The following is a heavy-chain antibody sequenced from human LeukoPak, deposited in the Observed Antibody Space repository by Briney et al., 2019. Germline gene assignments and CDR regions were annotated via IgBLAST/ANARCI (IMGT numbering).Heavy chain of an antibody. CDR2: ISGYNGNT. D-gene: IGHD1-26*01. Sequence: ASVKVSCKASGYTFTSYGISWVRQAPGQGLEWMGWISGYNGNTNYAQKFQGRVTMTTDTSTSTAYMELKSLRSDDTAVYYCARDWVDEGYSGSYYLFDAFDIWGQGTMVTVSS. CDR1: GYTFTSYG. V-gene: IGHV1-18*01. CDR3: ARDWVDEGYSGSYYLFDAFDI. J-gene: IGHJ3*02.